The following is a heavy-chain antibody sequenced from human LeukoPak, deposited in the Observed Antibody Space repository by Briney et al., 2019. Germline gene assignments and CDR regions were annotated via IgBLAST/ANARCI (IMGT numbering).Heavy chain of an antibody. D-gene: IGHD2-15*01. J-gene: IGHJ4*02. Sequence: SETLSLTCTGSGGSISSYYWSWIRQPPGKGLEWIGYIYYSWSTNYNLSLKSRVKVSVDAWKNQLSLRLTSVTAADTAVYYCARLSSKKVANFDYWGQGTLVTVSS. CDR1: GGSISSYY. CDR3: ARLSSKKVANFDY. V-gene: IGHV4-59*08. CDR2: IYYSWST.